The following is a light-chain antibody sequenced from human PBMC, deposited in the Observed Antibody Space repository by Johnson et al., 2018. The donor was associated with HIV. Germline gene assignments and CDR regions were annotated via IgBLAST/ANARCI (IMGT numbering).Light chain of an antibody. V-gene: IGLV1-51*01. Sequence: QSVLTQPPSVSAAPGQKVTISCSGSSSNIGNNYVSWYQQLPGTAPKLLIYDNNKRPSGIPDRFSGSKSGTSATMGITGLQTGDEADYYCGTWDSSLSFSVFGTGTKVPAL. CDR1: SSNIGNNY. CDR3: GTWDSSLSFSV. J-gene: IGLJ1*01. CDR2: DNN.